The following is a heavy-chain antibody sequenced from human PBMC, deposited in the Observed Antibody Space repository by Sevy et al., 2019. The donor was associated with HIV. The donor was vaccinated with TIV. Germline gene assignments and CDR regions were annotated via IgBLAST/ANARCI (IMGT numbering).Heavy chain of an antibody. D-gene: IGHD6-19*01. J-gene: IGHJ4*02. CDR3: ARLSSPMPDSGWYDFFDH. CDR2: IKPDGSDK. Sequence: GGSLRLSCAASGFTFRTYWMSWVRQAPGKGLEWVANIKPDGSDKNYMDSVKGRFTISRDNAKNSLYLHVSSLRAEDTAVYYCARLSSPMPDSGWYDFFDHWGQXTLVTVSS. V-gene: IGHV3-7*01. CDR1: GFTFRTYW.